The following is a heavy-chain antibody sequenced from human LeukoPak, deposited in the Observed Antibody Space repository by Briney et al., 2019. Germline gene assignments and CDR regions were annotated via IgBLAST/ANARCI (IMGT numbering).Heavy chain of an antibody. CDR2: FDPEDGET. J-gene: IGHJ4*02. CDR1: GYTLTELS. CDR3: ATDYGDYVVSSN. D-gene: IGHD4-17*01. Sequence: ASVKVSCKVSGYTLTELSMHWVRQAPGKGLEWMGGFDPEDGETIYAQKFQGRVTMTEDTSTDTAYMELSSLRSEDTAVYYCATDYGDYVVSSNWGQGTLVTVSS. V-gene: IGHV1-24*01.